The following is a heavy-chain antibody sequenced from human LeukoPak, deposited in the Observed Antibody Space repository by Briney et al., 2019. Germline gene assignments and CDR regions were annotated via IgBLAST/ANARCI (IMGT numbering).Heavy chain of an antibody. CDR2: IYYNGST. J-gene: IGHJ4*02. Sequence: SSETLSLTCTVSGGSISSYYWSWIRQPPGKGLEWIGYIYYNGSTNYNPSLKSRVTISVDTSKNQFSLKLSSVTAADTAVYYCASKTGYSSSVDYWGQGTLVTVSS. V-gene: IGHV4-59*01. CDR1: GGSISSYY. D-gene: IGHD6-13*01. CDR3: ASKTGYSSSVDY.